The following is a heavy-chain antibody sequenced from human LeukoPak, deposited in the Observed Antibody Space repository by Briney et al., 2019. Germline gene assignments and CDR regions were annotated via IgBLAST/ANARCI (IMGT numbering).Heavy chain of an antibody. Sequence: GGSLRLSCAASGFTFSSYDMSWVRQAPGKGLEWVSSISSSSSYIYYADSVKGRFTISRDNAKNSLYLQMNSLRAEDTAVYYCARDRGISGWPFDYWGQGTLVTVSS. CDR1: GFTFSSYD. V-gene: IGHV3-21*01. D-gene: IGHD6-19*01. J-gene: IGHJ4*02. CDR2: ISSSSSYI. CDR3: ARDRGISGWPFDY.